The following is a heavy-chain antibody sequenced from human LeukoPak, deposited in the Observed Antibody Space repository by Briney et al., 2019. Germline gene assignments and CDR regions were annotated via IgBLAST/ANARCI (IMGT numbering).Heavy chain of an antibody. Sequence: GGSLRLSCAASGSTFSSYAMSWVRQAPGKGLEWVSAISGSGGSTYYADSVKGRFTISRDNSKNTLYLQMNSLRAEDTAVYYCARCKEGDFHFDYWGQGTLVTVSS. J-gene: IGHJ4*02. CDR2: ISGSGGST. CDR1: GSTFSSYA. D-gene: IGHD3-16*01. V-gene: IGHV3-23*01. CDR3: ARCKEGDFHFDY.